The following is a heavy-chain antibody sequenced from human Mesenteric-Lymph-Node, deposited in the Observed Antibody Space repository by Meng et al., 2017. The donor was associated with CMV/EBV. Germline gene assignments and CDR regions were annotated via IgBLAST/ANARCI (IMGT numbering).Heavy chain of an antibody. Sequence: SETLSLTCTVSGGSISSYYWSWIRQPPGKGLEWIGYIYYSGSTNYNPSLKSRVTISVDTSKNQFSLKVSSVTAADTAVYYCARAGGSYYDFWSGYQIDYWGQGTLVTVSS. D-gene: IGHD3-3*01. V-gene: IGHV4-59*08. CDR3: ARAGGSYYDFWSGYQIDY. J-gene: IGHJ4*02. CDR2: IYYSGST. CDR1: GGSISSYY.